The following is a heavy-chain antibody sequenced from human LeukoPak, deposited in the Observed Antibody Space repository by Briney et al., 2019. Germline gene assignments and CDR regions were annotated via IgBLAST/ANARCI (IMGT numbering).Heavy chain of an antibody. CDR2: ISSGSTYK. V-gene: IGHV3-21*01. D-gene: IGHD6-19*01. CDR1: GFTFSDYS. J-gene: IGHJ4*02. Sequence: GGSLRLSCAASGFTFSDYSMNWVRQAPGKGLEWVSSISSGSTYKYYADSLKGRLTISRDNARNSLYLQVNSLRAEDSAVYYCTRGPTLIGVAGTWPLDYWGQGTLVIVSS. CDR3: TRGPTLIGVAGTWPLDY.